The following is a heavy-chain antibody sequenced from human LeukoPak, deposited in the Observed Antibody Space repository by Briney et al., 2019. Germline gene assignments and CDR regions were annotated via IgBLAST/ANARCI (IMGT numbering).Heavy chain of an antibody. V-gene: IGHV3-53*01. J-gene: IGHJ4*02. D-gene: IGHD2-15*01. CDR3: ARGSGGHGGGPAFDY. CDR2: IYSGDST. CDR1: GFTVSTNY. Sequence: PGGSLRLSCAASGFTVSTNYMSWVRQAPGKGLEWVSVIYSGDSTYYADSVKGRFTISRDNSKNTLYLQMNSLRAEDRAVYYCARGSGGHGGGPAFDYWGQGALVTVSS.